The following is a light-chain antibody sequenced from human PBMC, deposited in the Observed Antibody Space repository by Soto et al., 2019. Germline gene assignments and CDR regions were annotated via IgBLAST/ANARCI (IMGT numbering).Light chain of an antibody. Sequence: DVQLTQSPSFLAASVGDRLTITCRASQDIKRFLAWYQQKPGKAPKLLIDTISTLQSGVPSRFSGSGSGTEFRLTISSLQPDDFAPHYCQQAKTYALSFGGGTKVDI. CDR3: QQAKTYALS. CDR2: TIS. J-gene: IGKJ4*01. V-gene: IGKV1-9*01. CDR1: QDIKRF.